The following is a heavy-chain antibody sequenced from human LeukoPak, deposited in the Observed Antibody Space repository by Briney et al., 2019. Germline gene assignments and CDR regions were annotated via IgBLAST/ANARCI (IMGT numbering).Heavy chain of an antibody. CDR2: INPNSGNT. Sequence: ASVKVSYKASGYTFTGYYMHWVRQAPGQGLEWMGWINPNSGNTGYAQKLQGRVTMTRNTSISTAYMELSSLRSEDTAVYYCARDKVCSGGSCPDYWGQGTLVTVSS. J-gene: IGHJ4*02. V-gene: IGHV1-8*02. CDR1: GYTFTGYY. D-gene: IGHD2-15*01. CDR3: ARDKVCSGGSCPDY.